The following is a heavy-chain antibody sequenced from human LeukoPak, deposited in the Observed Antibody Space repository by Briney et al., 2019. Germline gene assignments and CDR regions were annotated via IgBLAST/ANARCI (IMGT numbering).Heavy chain of an antibody. Sequence: PGGSLRLSCAASGFILSSYAMSWVRQAPGKGLEWVSLISGNAGSTYYADSVKGRFTISRDITKNTLYLQMNSLRAEDTAVYYCAKDGLQFSEWLPPLGYWGQGTLVTVTS. CDR1: GFILSSYA. V-gene: IGHV3-23*01. J-gene: IGHJ4*02. CDR3: AKDGLQFSEWLPPLGY. D-gene: IGHD3-3*01. CDR2: ISGNAGST.